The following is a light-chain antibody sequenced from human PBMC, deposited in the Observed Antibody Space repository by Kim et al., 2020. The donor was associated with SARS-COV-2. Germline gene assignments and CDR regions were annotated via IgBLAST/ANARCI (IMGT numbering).Light chain of an antibody. J-gene: IGLJ3*02. Sequence: QSVLTQPPSAWGTPGQRVTISCSGSRPNVGSHIVNWFQQLPGTAPKLLLYNDNRRPSGVPDRFSGSRSGTSASLAISGLQSEDEADYYCATWDYSLNGWVFGGGTQLTV. CDR3: ATWDYSLNGWV. CDR2: NDN. V-gene: IGLV1-44*01. CDR1: RPNVGSHI.